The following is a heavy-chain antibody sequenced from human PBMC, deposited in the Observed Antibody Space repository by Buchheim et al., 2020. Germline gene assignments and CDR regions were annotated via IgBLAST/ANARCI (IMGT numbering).Heavy chain of an antibody. D-gene: IGHD6-19*01. CDR1: GFTFSSYS. CDR3: ARDSSGWNSNFDY. CDR2: ISSSSSYI. V-gene: IGHV3-21*01. Sequence: EVQLVESGGGLVKPGGSLRLSCAASGFTFSSYSMNWVRPAPGKGLEWVSSISSSSSYIYYADSVKGRFTISRDNAKNALYLQMNSLRAEDTAVYYCARDSSGWNSNFDYWGQGTL. J-gene: IGHJ4*02.